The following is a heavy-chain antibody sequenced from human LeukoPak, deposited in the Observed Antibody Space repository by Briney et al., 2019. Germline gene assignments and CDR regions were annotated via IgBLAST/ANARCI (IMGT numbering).Heavy chain of an antibody. Sequence: SMKVSCKASGGTFSSYAISWVRQAPGQGLEWMGRIIPILGIANYAQKFQGRVTITADKSTSTAYMELSSLRSEDTAVYYCARDEGYFDWLLSGRFDPWGQGTLVTVSS. CDR2: IIPILGIA. D-gene: IGHD3-9*01. CDR1: GGTFSSYA. CDR3: ARDEGYFDWLLSGRFDP. V-gene: IGHV1-69*04. J-gene: IGHJ5*02.